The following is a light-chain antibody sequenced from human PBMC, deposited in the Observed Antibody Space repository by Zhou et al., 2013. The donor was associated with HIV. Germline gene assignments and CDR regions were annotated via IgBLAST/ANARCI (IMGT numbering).Light chain of an antibody. J-gene: IGKJ2*01. V-gene: IGKV1-NL1*01. CDR3: QQYDATPYT. Sequence: DIQMTQSPSSLSASVGDRVTITCRASQGITNSLAWYQQTPGKAPKLLVYGASRLESGVPSRFSGSGSGTFYTLTISSLQSEDFATYYCQQYDATPYTFGQGTEGGDQ. CDR1: QGITNS. CDR2: GAS.